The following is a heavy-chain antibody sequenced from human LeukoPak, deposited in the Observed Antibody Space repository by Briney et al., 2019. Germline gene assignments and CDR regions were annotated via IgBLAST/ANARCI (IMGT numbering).Heavy chain of an antibody. V-gene: IGHV1-69*13. CDR2: IIPIFGAA. CDR1: GGTFSSYA. D-gene: IGHD3-3*01. CDR3: ARWAPDTIFGVVPNYYYYMDV. Sequence: ASVKVSCKASGGTFSSYAIGWVRQAPGQGLEWMGGIIPIFGAANYAQKFQGRVTITADESTSTAYKELSSLRSEDTAVYYCARWAPDTIFGVVPNYYYYMDVWGKGTTVTVSS. J-gene: IGHJ6*03.